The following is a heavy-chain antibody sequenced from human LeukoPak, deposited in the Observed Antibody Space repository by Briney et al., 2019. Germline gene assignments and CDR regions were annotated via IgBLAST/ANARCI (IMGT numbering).Heavy chain of an antibody. V-gene: IGHV3-48*03. CDR3: ARGVSY. CDR1: GFTFSGYE. J-gene: IGHJ4*02. CDR2: SSGSGNTI. D-gene: IGHD2-21*01. Sequence: GGSLRLSCAASGFTFSGYEMNWVRQAPGKGLEWVAYSSGSGNTIYYADSVKGRFTISRDNAKNSLYLQMNSLRAEDTAVYYCARGVSYWGQGTLVTVSS.